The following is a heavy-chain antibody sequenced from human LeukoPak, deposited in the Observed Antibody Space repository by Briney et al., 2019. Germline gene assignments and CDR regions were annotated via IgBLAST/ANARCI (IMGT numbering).Heavy chain of an antibody. J-gene: IGHJ6*02. CDR1: VRFINSYY. V-gene: IGHV4-59*08. CDR2: IYYSGST. Sequence: SDTLSLTCTLWVRFINSYYWRCTPQPPGKALEWIGYIYYSGSTNYNPSLKSRVTISVDTDKNQFSLKLSSVTAAATAVYYCARLGPRLDYYYYYGMDVWGQGTTVTVSS. CDR3: ARLGPRLDYYYYYGMDV.